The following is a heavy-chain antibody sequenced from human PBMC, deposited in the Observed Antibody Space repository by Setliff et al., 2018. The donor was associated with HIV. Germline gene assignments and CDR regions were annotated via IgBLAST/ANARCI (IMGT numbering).Heavy chain of an antibody. V-gene: IGHV3-48*04. J-gene: IGHJ4*02. D-gene: IGHD5-12*01. Sequence: GSLRLSCAASGFTFSNYAMSWVRQAPGKGLEWVSYLSSESSTVYYADSVWGRFTISRDNAKNSLYLQMNSLTAEDTAVYYCARGAQRTPKMATIGYWGQGTLVTVSS. CDR2: LSSESSTV. CDR1: GFTFSNYA. CDR3: ARGAQRTPKMATIGY.